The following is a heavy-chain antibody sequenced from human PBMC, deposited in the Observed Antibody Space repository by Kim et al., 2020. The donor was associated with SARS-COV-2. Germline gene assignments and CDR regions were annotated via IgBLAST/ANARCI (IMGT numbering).Heavy chain of an antibody. D-gene: IGHD1-1*01. CDR1: GFTFRNYA. CDR3: ARDFPNYYFDF. V-gene: IGHV3-30*03. Sequence: GGSLRLSCAASGFTFRNYAMYWVRQAPGMGLEWVAFISYDGDFKYYANSVKGRFTISRDNSKNTLYLQMSSLRTEDTAVYYCARDFPNYYFDFWGQGTLVTVSS. CDR2: ISYDGDFK. J-gene: IGHJ4*02.